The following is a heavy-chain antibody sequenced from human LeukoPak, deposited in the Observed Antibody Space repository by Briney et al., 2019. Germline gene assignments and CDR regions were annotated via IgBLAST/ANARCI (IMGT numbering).Heavy chain of an antibody. CDR1: GFTFRSYW. CDR3: ARPPPGQGFDY. V-gene: IGHV3-74*03. CDR2: INTDGSII. J-gene: IGHJ4*02. D-gene: IGHD3-10*01. Sequence: PGGPLRLSCVVSGFTFRSYWMHWVRQVPGKGLLWVSRINTDGSIITYADSVKGRFTISRDNAKNTLYLEMNSLTAADTAVYYCARPPPGQGFDYWGQGTLVTVSS.